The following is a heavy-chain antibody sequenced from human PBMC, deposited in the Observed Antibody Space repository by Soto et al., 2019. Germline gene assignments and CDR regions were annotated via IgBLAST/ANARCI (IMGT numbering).Heavy chain of an antibody. CDR1: GYTFSSYY. CDR3: ARSGLVDY. Sequence: QVQLVQSGAEVKKPGASVKVSCKASGYTFSSYYMNWVRQAPGQGLEWMGIINPSGDSTSYAQKCXGXVXXTRDTSTSTVYMELSSLRSEDTAVYYCARSGLVDYWGQGTLVTVSS. CDR2: INPSGDST. V-gene: IGHV1-46*01. J-gene: IGHJ4*02. D-gene: IGHD3-10*01.